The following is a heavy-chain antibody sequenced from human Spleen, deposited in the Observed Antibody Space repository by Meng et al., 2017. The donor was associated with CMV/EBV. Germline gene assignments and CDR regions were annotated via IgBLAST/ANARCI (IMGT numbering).Heavy chain of an antibody. D-gene: IGHD1-26*01. CDR2: ITPYSDDA. CDR3: ARDRQAGYSGSYGDAFDI. J-gene: IGHJ3*02. V-gene: IGHV1-18*01. Sequence: ASVKVSCKVSGHTFNSYGITWVRQAPGQGLEWMGWITPYSDDAKYAQNFQGRVTMTTDTSTTTAYMELSSLRSEDTAVYYCARDRQAGYSGSYGDAFDIWSQGTMVTVSS. CDR1: GHTFNSYG.